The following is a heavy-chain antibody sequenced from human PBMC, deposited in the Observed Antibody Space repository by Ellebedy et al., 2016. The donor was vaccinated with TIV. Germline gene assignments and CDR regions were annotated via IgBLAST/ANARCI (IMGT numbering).Heavy chain of an antibody. CDR3: ARVPSWFGEGLYYFDY. CDR1: GFTFSSYW. Sequence: PGGSLRLSCAASGFTFSSYWMHWVRQAPGKGLVWVSRINSDGRSTSYADSVKGRFTISRDNAKNTLYLQMNSLRAEDTAVYYCARVPSWFGEGLYYFDYWGQGTLVTVSS. CDR2: INSDGRST. D-gene: IGHD3-10*01. J-gene: IGHJ4*02. V-gene: IGHV3-74*01.